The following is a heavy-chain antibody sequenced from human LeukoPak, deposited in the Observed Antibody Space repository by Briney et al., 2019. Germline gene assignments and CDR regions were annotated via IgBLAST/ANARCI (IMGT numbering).Heavy chain of an antibody. CDR1: GYTFTSYD. Sequence: ASVKVSCKASGYTFTSYDINWVRQATGQGLEWMGWMNPNSGNTGYAQKFQGRVTMTRDTSTSTVYMELSSLRSEDTAVYYCARDPAVAGTLDYWGQGTLVTVSS. CDR3: ARDPAVAGTLDY. D-gene: IGHD6-19*01. V-gene: IGHV1-8*01. CDR2: MNPNSGNT. J-gene: IGHJ4*02.